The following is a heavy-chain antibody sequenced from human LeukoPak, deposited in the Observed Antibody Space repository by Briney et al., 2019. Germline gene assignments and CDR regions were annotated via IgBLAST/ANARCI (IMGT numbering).Heavy chain of an antibody. Sequence: PSETLSLTCNVSGGSISSYYWSWIRQPAGKRLEWIGRINTSGTNNSNASLKSRVTMSIDTSKNQFSLKLSSVTAADTAVYYCAREGSSWRFFDYWGQGALVTVSS. CDR2: INTSGTN. D-gene: IGHD6-13*01. J-gene: IGHJ4*02. V-gene: IGHV4-4*07. CDR1: GGSISSYY. CDR3: AREGSSWRFFDY.